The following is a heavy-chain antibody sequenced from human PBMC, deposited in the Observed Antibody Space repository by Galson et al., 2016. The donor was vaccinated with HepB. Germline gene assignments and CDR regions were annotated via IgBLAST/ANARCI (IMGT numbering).Heavy chain of an antibody. V-gene: IGHV3-30*18. J-gene: IGHJ4*02. CDR1: GFIFSTHS. Sequence: LRLSCAGSGFIFSTHSMAWVRQAPGKGLEWVAVISYDGSIKYYADSVKGRSTISKDNSKNTLYLQMNSLSAEDTAVYYCAKTYYDFWSSYGENYFDYWGQGTLVTVSS. CDR3: AKTYYDFWSSYGENYFDY. CDR2: ISYDGSIK. D-gene: IGHD3-3*01.